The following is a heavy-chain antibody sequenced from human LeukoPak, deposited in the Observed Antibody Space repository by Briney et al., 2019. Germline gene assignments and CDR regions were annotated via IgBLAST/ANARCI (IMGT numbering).Heavy chain of an antibody. CDR3: ARLQAQYCSSTSCYLGGDLYYYYYMDV. D-gene: IGHD2-2*01. CDR1: GYIFTSYG. Sequence: ASVKVSCKASGYIFTSYGISWVRQAPGQGLEWMGWISAYNGNTNYAQKLQGRVTMTTDTSTSTAYMELRSLRSDDTAVYYCARLQAQYCSSTSCYLGGDLYYYYYMDVWGKGTTVTVSS. CDR2: ISAYNGNT. V-gene: IGHV1-18*01. J-gene: IGHJ6*03.